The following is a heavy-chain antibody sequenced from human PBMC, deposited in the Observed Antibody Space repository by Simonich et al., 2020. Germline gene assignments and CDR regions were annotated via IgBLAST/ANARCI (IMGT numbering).Heavy chain of an antibody. CDR2: IYHMGRT. CDR1: GYSISSGYY. CDR3: ARVGYSNYYYYGMDV. D-gene: IGHD6-13*01. J-gene: IGHJ6*02. Sequence: QVQLQESGPGLVKPSETLSLTCAVSGYSISSGYYWGWIRQPPGKGLEWIGSIYHMGRTYYTPSLKSRVTISVDTSKNQFSLKLSSVTAADTAVYYCARVGYSNYYYYGMDVWGQGTTVTVSS. V-gene: IGHV4-38-2*01.